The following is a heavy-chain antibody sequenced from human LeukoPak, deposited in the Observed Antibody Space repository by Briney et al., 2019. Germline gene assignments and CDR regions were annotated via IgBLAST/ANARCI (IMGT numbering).Heavy chain of an antibody. J-gene: IGHJ4*02. V-gene: IGHV4-59*08. CDR1: SSSIYNYY. Sequence: PSETLSLTCTVSSSSIYNYYWSWIRQPPGKRLESIGYIDYTGGTNYNPSLKSRVTISVDTSKNQFSLKLTSVTAADTAVYYCARHVRDGYDRIDYWGQGTLVTVFS. D-gene: IGHD5-12*01. CDR2: IDYTGGT. CDR3: ARHVRDGYDRIDY.